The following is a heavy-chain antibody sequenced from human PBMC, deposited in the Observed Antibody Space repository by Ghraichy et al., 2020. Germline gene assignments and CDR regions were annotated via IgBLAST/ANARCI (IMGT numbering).Heavy chain of an antibody. J-gene: IGHJ4*02. V-gene: IGHV3-7*01. Sequence: LSLTCAASGFSFTTSWMNWVRQAPGKGLEWVANIKPDGSEGYYVDSVKGRFTISRDNAQKSLYLRMTSLRADDTAVYYCTSISLGGAGNDYWGQGTLVTVSS. D-gene: IGHD6-19*01. CDR2: IKPDGSEG. CDR1: GFSFTTSW. CDR3: TSISLGGAGNDY.